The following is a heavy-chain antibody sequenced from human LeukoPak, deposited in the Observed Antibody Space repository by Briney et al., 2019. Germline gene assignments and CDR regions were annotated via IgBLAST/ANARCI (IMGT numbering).Heavy chain of an antibody. Sequence: PGGSLRLSCAATGFTFSSYAMSWVRQAPGKGLEWVAAISSSSRDIFYADSVKGRFSISRDNTQNSLSLRMNSLRAEDTAVYYCVREAAATLFDYWGQGTLVTVSS. CDR2: ISSSSRDI. CDR1: GFTFSSYA. D-gene: IGHD1-26*01. CDR3: VREAAATLFDY. J-gene: IGHJ4*02. V-gene: IGHV3-21*01.